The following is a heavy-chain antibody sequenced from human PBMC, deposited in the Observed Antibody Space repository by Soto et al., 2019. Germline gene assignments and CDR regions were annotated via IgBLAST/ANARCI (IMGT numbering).Heavy chain of an antibody. CDR1: GYTFTNYY. V-gene: IGHV1-46*01. D-gene: IGHD3-16*01. Sequence: QVQLVQSGAEVKKPGASVKLSCKASGYTFTNYYIHWVRQAPGQGPEWMGIINPSGGSTSYAQKFRGRVTMTRDTSTSTVYMELSSLRSEDTAVYYCARYYAGNPYYFDYWGQGTLVTVSS. CDR2: INPSGGST. J-gene: IGHJ4*02. CDR3: ARYYAGNPYYFDY.